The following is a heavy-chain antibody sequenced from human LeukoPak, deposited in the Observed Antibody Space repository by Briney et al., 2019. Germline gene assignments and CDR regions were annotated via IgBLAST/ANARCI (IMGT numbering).Heavy chain of an antibody. CDR1: GVSISRSSSY. V-gene: IGHV4-39*01. CDR2: IYYSVST. J-gene: IGHJ6*02. D-gene: IGHD2-2*01. CDR3: ARVDRCSSTSCYRAYYGMDV. Sequence: SETLSLTCTVSGVSISRSSSYWGWIRQPPGKGLEWIGSIYYSVSTHYNPSLNGRVTISEDTSKNQFSLRVNSVTAADTAVYYCARVDRCSSTSCYRAYYGMDVWGQGTTVTVSS.